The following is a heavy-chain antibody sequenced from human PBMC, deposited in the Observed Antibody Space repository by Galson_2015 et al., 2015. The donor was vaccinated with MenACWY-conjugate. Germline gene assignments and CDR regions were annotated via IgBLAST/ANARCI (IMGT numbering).Heavy chain of an antibody. CDR1: GYSFSSFW. V-gene: IGHV5-51*01. D-gene: IGHD3-3*02. J-gene: IGHJ1*01. CDR2: IYPGDSDT. CDR3: PRPLSGTISPFPS. Sequence: QSGAEVKKPGESLKMSCKASGYSFSSFWIGWVRQMPGKGLEWMGIIYPGDSDTGYSPSFQGQVTISADTSISTVSLQWTRLQASDPATYYVPRPLSGTISPFPSWGRGTRVTVSP.